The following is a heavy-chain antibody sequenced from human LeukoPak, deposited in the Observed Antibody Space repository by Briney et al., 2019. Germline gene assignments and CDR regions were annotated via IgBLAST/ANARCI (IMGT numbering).Heavy chain of an antibody. CDR2: ISYDGSNK. V-gene: IGHV3-30*04. CDR1: GFTFSSYA. J-gene: IGHJ4*02. Sequence: GGSLRLSCAASGFTFSSYAMHWVRQAPGKGLEWVAVISYDGSNKYYADSLKGRFTISRDNSKNTLYLQMNSVSAEDRAGYYCARVTRRYRSGWYYFDYWGQGTLVTVSS. CDR3: ARVTRRYRSGWYYFDY. D-gene: IGHD6-19*01.